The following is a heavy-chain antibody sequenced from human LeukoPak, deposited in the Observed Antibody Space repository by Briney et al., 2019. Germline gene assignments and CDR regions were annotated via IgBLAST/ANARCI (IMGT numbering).Heavy chain of an antibody. CDR2: IYYSGST. CDR3: ARPNWNGARLGAFDI. J-gene: IGHJ3*02. V-gene: IGHV4-59*12. CDR1: GGSISSYY. D-gene: IGHD1-1*01. Sequence: PSETLSLTCTVSGGSISSYYWSWIRQPPGKGLEWIEYIYYSGSTNYNPSLKSRVTISVDTSKNQFSLKLSSVTAADTAVFYCARPNWNGARLGAFDIWGQGTMVTVSS.